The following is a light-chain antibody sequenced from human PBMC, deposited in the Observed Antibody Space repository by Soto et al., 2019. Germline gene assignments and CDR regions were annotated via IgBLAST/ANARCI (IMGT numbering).Light chain of an antibody. CDR2: DVS. V-gene: IGLV2-14*03. CDR3: SSYASKTPVV. Sequence: QSALTQPASVSGSPGQSITISCTGTSSDVGGYDYVSWYQQHPGKAPKLMIFDVSNRPSGISYRFSGSKSGNTASLTISGLQAEDEADYYCSSYASKTPVVFGGGTKLTVL. CDR1: SSDVGGYDY. J-gene: IGLJ3*02.